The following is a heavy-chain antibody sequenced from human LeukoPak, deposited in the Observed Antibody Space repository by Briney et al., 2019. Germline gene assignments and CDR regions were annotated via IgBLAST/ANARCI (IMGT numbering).Heavy chain of an antibody. Sequence: KRGESLKISCKGSGYSFTSYWISWVRQMPGKGLEWMGRIDPSDSYINHSPSFQGHVSISADKSVSTAYLQWSSLKASDSAMYYCARQPRGTVVFDYWGQGTLVTVSS. CDR3: ARQPRGTVVFDY. J-gene: IGHJ4*02. V-gene: IGHV5-10-1*01. CDR1: GYSFTSYW. CDR2: IDPSDSYI. D-gene: IGHD4-23*01.